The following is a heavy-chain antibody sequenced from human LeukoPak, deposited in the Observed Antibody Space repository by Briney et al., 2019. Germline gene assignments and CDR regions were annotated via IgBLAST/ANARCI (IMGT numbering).Heavy chain of an antibody. D-gene: IGHD6-6*01. V-gene: IGHV1-69*02. CDR1: GGTFSSYT. CDR3: ARGGNEYSSSLRR. CDR2: IIPILGIA. J-gene: IGHJ4*02. Sequence: SVKVSCKASGGTFSSYTISWVRQAPGQGLEWMGRIIPILGIANYAQKFQGRVTITADKSTSTAYMELSSLRSEDTAVYYYARGGNEYSSSLRRWGQGTLVTVSS.